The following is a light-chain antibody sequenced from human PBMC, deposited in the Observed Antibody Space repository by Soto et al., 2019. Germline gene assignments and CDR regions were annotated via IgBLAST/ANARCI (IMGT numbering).Light chain of an antibody. CDR3: ISYTTSTTWV. CDR2: EVN. V-gene: IGLV2-14*01. J-gene: IGLJ3*02. Sequence: QSVLTQPASVSGSPGQSITISCTGASSDVGDYNFVSWYQQHPGKAPKVMIYEVNNRPSGVSNRFSGSKSGNTASLTISGLQAEDEADYYCISYTTSTTWVFGGGTKLTVL. CDR1: SSDVGDYNF.